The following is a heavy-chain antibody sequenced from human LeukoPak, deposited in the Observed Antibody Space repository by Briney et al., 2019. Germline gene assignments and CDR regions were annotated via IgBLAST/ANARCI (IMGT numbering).Heavy chain of an antibody. V-gene: IGHV4-59*08. D-gene: IGHD3-10*01. J-gene: IGHJ4*02. CDR1: GGSISSYY. CDR2: IYYSGST. Sequence: SETLSLTCTVSGGSISSYYWSWSRQPPGKGLEWIGYIYYSGSTNYNPSLKSRVTISVGTSKNQFSLKLSSVTAADTAVYYCAANLWFGESHWGQGTLVTVSS. CDR3: AANLWFGESH.